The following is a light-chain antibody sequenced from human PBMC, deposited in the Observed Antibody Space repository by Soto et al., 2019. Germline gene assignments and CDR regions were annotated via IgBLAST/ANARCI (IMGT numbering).Light chain of an antibody. V-gene: IGKV3-11*01. CDR1: QSVSSY. Sequence: IVLTQAPSTLSWSPGAIGTLSCRASQSVSSYLAWYQQKPGQAPRLLIYDTSNRATGVPARFSGSGSGTDFTLTISSLEPEDCAIYYCQQRQYWPPITFGQGTRLEIK. CDR2: DTS. J-gene: IGKJ5*01. CDR3: QQRQYWPPIT.